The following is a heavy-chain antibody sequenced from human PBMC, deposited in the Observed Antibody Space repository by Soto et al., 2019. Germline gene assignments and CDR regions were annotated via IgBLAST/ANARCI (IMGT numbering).Heavy chain of an antibody. V-gene: IGHV3-48*03. CDR3: AREVITMVRGVITYYYGMDV. J-gene: IGHJ6*02. CDR1: GFTFSSYE. D-gene: IGHD3-10*01. Sequence: GGSLRLSCAASGFTFSSYEMNWARQAPGKGLEWVSYISSSGSTIYYADSVKGRFTISRDNAKNSLYLQMNSLRAEDTAVYYCAREVITMVRGVITYYYGMDVWGQGTTVTVSS. CDR2: ISSSGSTI.